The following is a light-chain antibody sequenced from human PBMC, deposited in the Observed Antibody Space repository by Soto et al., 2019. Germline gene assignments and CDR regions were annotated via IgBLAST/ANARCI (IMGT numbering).Light chain of an antibody. CDR2: DVK. J-gene: IGLJ1*01. V-gene: IGLV2-14*01. Sequence: QSALTQPRSVSGSPGQSVTLSCTGTSSDVGGYNYVTWYQQYPGKAPKVMIYDVKTRPSGVSNRFSGSKSGNTASLTISGLQAEDEADYYCSSYTSSSIDYVFGTGTKLTVL. CDR3: SSYTSSSIDYV. CDR1: SSDVGGYNY.